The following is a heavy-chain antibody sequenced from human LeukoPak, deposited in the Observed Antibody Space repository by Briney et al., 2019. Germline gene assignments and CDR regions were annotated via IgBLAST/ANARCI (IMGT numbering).Heavy chain of an antibody. CDR2: FDPEDGET. CDR3: ATLPYNSQGFDY. CDR1: GYTLTELS. D-gene: IGHD1-14*01. V-gene: IGHV1-24*01. Sequence: ASVKVSCKVSGYTLTELSMHWVRQAPGKGLEWMGGFDPEDGETIYAQKFQGRVTMTEDTSTDTAYMELSSLRSEDTAVYYCATLPYNSQGFDYWGQGTLVTVS. J-gene: IGHJ4*02.